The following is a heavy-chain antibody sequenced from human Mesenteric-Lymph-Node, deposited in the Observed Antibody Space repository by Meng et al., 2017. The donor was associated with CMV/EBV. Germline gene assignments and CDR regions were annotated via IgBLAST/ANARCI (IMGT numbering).Heavy chain of an antibody. CDR3: ARVPYGDNGYWYFDL. J-gene: IGHJ2*01. V-gene: IGHV1-46*01. Sequence: CGDSFTSYYRHWGRQAPGQGLEWMGIINTSGGRTRNAQKIQNRVTLTRDTSTRTVYMELSSLRFEDTAVYYCARVPYGDNGYWYFDLWGRGTLVTVSS. CDR2: INTSGGRT. CDR1: GDSFTSYY. D-gene: IGHD4-23*01.